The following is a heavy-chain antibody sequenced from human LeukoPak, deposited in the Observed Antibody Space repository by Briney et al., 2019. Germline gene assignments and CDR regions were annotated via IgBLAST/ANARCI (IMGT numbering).Heavy chain of an antibody. V-gene: IGHV4-39*01. J-gene: IGHJ3*01. Sequence: SETLSLTCTVSGGSLNSNSYYWGWLRQPPGKGLEWIGSINYSGNTYYSPSLKSRVTISVDTSKNQFSLKLSSVTAADSAIYSCAGSYSSTWYSTFDLWGQGTVVTVSS. CDR1: GGSLNSNSYY. CDR3: AGSYSSTWYSTFDL. D-gene: IGHD2/OR15-2a*01. CDR2: INYSGNT.